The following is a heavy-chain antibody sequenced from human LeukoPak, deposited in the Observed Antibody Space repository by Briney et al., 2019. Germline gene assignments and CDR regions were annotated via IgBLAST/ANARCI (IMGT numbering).Heavy chain of an antibody. J-gene: IGHJ4*02. CDR1: GFTFSSYA. D-gene: IGHD6-19*01. V-gene: IGHV3-23*01. Sequence: PGGSLRLSCAASGFTFSSYAMSWVRQAPGKGLEWVSAISGSGGSTYYADSVKGRFTIFRDNSKNTLYLQMNSLRAEDTAVYYCAKGRSSGWYGFDYWGQGTLVTVSS. CDR2: ISGSGGST. CDR3: AKGRSSGWYGFDY.